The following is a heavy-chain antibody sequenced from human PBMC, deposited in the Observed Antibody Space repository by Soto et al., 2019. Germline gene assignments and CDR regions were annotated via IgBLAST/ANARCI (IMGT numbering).Heavy chain of an antibody. Sequence: AGGSLRLSCAASGFTFSDYYMSWIRQAPGKGLEWVSYISSSGSTIYYADSVKGRFTISRDNSKNTLYLQMNSLRAEDTAVYYCARGWYSSGWLDYWGQGTLVTVSS. CDR3: ARGWYSSGWLDY. D-gene: IGHD6-19*01. V-gene: IGHV3-11*04. J-gene: IGHJ4*02. CDR2: ISSSGSTI. CDR1: GFTFSDYY.